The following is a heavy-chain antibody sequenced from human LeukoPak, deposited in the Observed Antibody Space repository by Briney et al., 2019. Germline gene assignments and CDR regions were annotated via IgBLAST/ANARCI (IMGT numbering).Heavy chain of an antibody. CDR1: GASISAYY. V-gene: IGHV4-4*07. CDR3: ARVFGLSGYSGKGIDY. Sequence: KPSETLSLTCTVSGASISAYYWSWIRQPAGKGLQWIGGIYNSGKTNYNPSLKSRVIMSVETSKNQFSLRLSSVTAADTAVYYCARVFGLSGYSGKGIDYWGQGTLVTVSS. J-gene: IGHJ4*02. CDR2: IYNSGKT. D-gene: IGHD5-12*01.